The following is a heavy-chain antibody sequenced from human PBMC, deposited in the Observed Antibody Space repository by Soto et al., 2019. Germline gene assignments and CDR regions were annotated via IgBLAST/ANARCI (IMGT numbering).Heavy chain of an antibody. CDR2: MNPNTGNT. Sequence: QVQLVQSGAEVKKPGASVKVSCKASGYSFSKYDINWVRQVAGQGLEWLGRMNPNTGNTRYAQKIQGRPHMTRNTSISNAYMELSSLISDDTAVYYCAREGGGGTPTGLDPWGQGTLVIVSS. V-gene: IGHV1-8*01. CDR3: AREGGGGTPTGLDP. J-gene: IGHJ5*02. CDR1: GYSFSKYD. D-gene: IGHD2-15*01.